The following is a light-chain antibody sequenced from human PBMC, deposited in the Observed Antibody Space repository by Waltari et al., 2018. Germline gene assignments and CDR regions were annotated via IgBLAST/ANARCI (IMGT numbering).Light chain of an antibody. CDR3: SSYTSSGTGVL. J-gene: IGLJ2*01. CDR1: SSDVGGYNY. Sequence: QSALTQPASVSGSPGQSITISCTGTSSDVGGYNYVFRYQQHPGKAPKLMIYDVTNRPSGVSNRFSGSKSGNTASLTISGLQAEDEADYYCSSYTSSGTGVLFGGGTKLSVL. V-gene: IGLV2-14*03. CDR2: DVT.